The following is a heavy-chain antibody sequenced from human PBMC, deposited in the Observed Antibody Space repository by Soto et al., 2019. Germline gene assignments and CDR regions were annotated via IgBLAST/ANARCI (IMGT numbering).Heavy chain of an antibody. Sequence: QVQLQESGPGLVKPSETLSLTCTVSGGSISNHYWCWIRQPPRKGLEWIGYIYYNGNTNYNPSLKSRVTMSVDTSRDQIALKLSSVTAADTAVYYCARANWYSEYWGQGTLVTVSS. D-gene: IGHD7-27*01. CDR1: GGSISNHY. CDR3: ARANWYSEY. CDR2: IYYNGNT. V-gene: IGHV4-59*11. J-gene: IGHJ4*02.